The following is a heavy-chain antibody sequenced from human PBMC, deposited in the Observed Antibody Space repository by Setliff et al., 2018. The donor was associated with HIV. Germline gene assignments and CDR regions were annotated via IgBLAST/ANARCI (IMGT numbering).Heavy chain of an antibody. Sequence: GASVKVSCKASDYTFTSYGITWVRQAPGQGLEWMGWISVYNGNTNYAQKVQGRVTMTTDTSTSTAYMELRSLRSDDTAVYYCARAERGFSSSGWYNHWGQGTLVTVSS. V-gene: IGHV1-18*01. CDR3: ARAERGFSSSGWYNH. CDR2: ISVYNGNT. J-gene: IGHJ4*02. CDR1: DYTFTSYG. D-gene: IGHD6-19*01.